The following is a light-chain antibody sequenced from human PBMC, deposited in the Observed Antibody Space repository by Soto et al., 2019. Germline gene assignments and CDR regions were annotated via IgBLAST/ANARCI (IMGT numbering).Light chain of an antibody. CDR2: WAS. J-gene: IGKJ2*01. CDR1: QSVLYSSNNKNY. CDR3: QQYYSTPRYT. Sequence: IVMTQSPDSLAVSLGERATINCKSSQSVLYSSNNKNYLAWYQQKPGQPPKLLIYWASTRESGVPDRFSGSGSGTDLTLTISSLQAEDVAVDYCQQYYSTPRYTFGPRTKLEIK. V-gene: IGKV4-1*01.